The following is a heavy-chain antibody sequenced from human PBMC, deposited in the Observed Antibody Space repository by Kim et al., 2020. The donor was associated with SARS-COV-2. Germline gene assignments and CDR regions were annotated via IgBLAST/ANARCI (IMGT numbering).Heavy chain of an antibody. J-gene: IGHJ4*02. CDR1: GDSVSTDSAA. V-gene: IGHV6-1*01. Sequence: SQTLSLTCAISGDSVSTDSAAWNWIRQSPSRGLEWLGRTYFRSKWYNDYAVSVKSRITINADTSKNQVSLQLNSVTPEDAAVYYCAREGTSYYDSSAYFCCEYWGQGTLVTVSS. CDR2: TYFRSKWYN. D-gene: IGHD3-22*01. CDR3: AREGTSYYDSSAYFCCEY.